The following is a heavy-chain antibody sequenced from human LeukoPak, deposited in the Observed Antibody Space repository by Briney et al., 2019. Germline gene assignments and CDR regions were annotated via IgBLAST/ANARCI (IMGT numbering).Heavy chain of an antibody. V-gene: IGHV3-48*04. CDR1: GFPFNDYS. D-gene: IGHD1-1*01. Sequence: PGGSLRLSCAASGFPFNDYSMNWVRQAPGKGLEWISYIGISSGNTKYADSMKGRFTISGDNAKNSLYLQMNNLRVEDTAVYYCARDHNYAFDNWGQGTLVTVSS. CDR2: IGISSGNT. J-gene: IGHJ4*02. CDR3: ARDHNYAFDN.